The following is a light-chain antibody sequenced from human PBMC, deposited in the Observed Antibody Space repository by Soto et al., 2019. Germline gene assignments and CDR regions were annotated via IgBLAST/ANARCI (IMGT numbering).Light chain of an antibody. V-gene: IGKV3-20*01. CDR3: QQYGSWT. J-gene: IGKJ1*01. Sequence: EIVLTQSPGTLSVSPGERATLSCRASETISSDKLAWYQQKHGQPPSLLIYGTFSRATGIPDRFSGSGYGTDFTLTISRLEPEDSAIYYCQQYGSWTFGQGTKVEI. CDR2: GTF. CDR1: ETISSDK.